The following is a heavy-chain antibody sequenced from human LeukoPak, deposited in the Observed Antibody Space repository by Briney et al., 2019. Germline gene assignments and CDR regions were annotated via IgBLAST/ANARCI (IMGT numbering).Heavy chain of an antibody. CDR1: GGTFSSYA. J-gene: IGHJ3*02. CDR2: FDPEDGET. Sequence: GASVKVSCKASGGTFSSYAISWVRQAPGKGLEWMGGFDPEDGETIYAQKFQGRVTMTEDTSTDTAYMELSSLRSEDTAVYYCATVYPRDAFDIWGQGTMVTVSS. V-gene: IGHV1-24*01. CDR3: ATVYPRDAFDI.